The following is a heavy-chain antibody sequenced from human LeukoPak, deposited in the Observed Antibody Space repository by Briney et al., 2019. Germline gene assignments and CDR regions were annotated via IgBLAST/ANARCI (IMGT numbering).Heavy chain of an antibody. D-gene: IGHD6-13*01. J-gene: IGHJ5*02. CDR2: ITGSGGRT. CDR1: GFTFSSYA. V-gene: IGHV3-23*01. Sequence: GGSLRLSCAASGFTFSSYAMTWVRQAPGKGLEWVSTITGSGGRTYYADSVEGRFTIPRDTSKNTLYLQMNSLRAEDTAIYYCARESPVAATGRSWFDAWGQGTLVTVSS. CDR3: ARESPVAATGRSWFDA.